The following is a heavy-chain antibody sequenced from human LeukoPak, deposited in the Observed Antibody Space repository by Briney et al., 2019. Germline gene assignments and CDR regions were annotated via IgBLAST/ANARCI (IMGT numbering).Heavy chain of an antibody. Sequence: GGSLRLSCAASGFTFSSFAMSWVRQAPGKGLEWVSAISGSGGSTYYADSVKDRFTISRDNAKNTLYLQMNSLRAEDTAVYYCARGNMITPHWGQGTLVTVSS. D-gene: IGHD3-16*01. J-gene: IGHJ4*02. CDR3: ARGNMITPH. V-gene: IGHV3-23*01. CDR2: ISGSGGST. CDR1: GFTFSSFA.